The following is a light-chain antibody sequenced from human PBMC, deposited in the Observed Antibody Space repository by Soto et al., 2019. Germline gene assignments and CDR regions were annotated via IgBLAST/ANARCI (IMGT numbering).Light chain of an antibody. CDR3: QQYGSSPIT. Sequence: IQMTQSPASLSASVGDRVTITCRASQSISSYLNWYQQKPGKAPKLLIYAASSLQSGVPSRFSGSGSGTDFTLTISRLEPEDFAVYYCQQYGSSPITFGQGTRLEI. V-gene: IGKV1-39*01. CDR2: AAS. CDR1: QSISSY. J-gene: IGKJ5*01.